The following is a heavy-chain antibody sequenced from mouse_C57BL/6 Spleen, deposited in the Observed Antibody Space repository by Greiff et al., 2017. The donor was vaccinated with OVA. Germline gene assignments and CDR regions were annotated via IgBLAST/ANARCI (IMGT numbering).Heavy chain of an antibody. CDR1: GYTFTDYE. CDR2: IDPETGGT. D-gene: IGHD2-4*01. Sequence: VKLVESGAELVRPGASVTLSCKASGYTFTDYEMHWVKQTPVHGLEWIGAIDPETGGTAYNQKFKGKAILTADKSSSTAYMELRSLTSEDSAVYYCARLRRDYAMDYWGQGTSVTVSS. V-gene: IGHV1-15*01. CDR3: ARLRRDYAMDY. J-gene: IGHJ4*01.